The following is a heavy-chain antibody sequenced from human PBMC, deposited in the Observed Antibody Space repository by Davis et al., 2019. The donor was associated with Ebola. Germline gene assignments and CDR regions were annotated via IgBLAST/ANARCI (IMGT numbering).Heavy chain of an antibody. CDR3: ANRNNFWSGYFYYGFDV. CDR2: MSGSGDNT. D-gene: IGHD3-3*01. V-gene: IGHV3-23*01. Sequence: GESLKISCAASGFTFSSYGIHWVRQAPGKGLEWVSTMSGSGDNTYYADSVQGRFTISRDNSKDTLYLQMNSLRADDTAVYYCANRNNFWSGYFYYGFDVWGQGTTVTVSS. J-gene: IGHJ6*02. CDR1: GFTFSSYG.